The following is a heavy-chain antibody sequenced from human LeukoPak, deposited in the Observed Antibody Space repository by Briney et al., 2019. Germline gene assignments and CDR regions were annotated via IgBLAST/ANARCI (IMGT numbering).Heavy chain of an antibody. D-gene: IGHD3-22*01. J-gene: IGHJ4*02. CDR3: AKDNYYDSSGLPPDY. CDR2: ISGSGGST. V-gene: IGHV3-23*01. CDR1: GFTFSSYA. Sequence: TGGSLRLSCAASGFTFSSYAMSWVRQAPGEGLEWVSAISGSGGSTYYADSVKGRFTISRDNSKNTLYLQMNSLRAEDTAVYYCAKDNYYDSSGLPPDYWGQGTLVTVSS.